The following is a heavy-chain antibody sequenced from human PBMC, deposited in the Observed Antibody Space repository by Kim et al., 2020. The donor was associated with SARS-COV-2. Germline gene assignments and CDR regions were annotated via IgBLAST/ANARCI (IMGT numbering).Heavy chain of an antibody. V-gene: IGHV3-23*01. D-gene: IGHD2-15*01. CDR1: GFTFSSYA. CDR2: ISGSGGST. Sequence: GGSLRLSCAASGFTFSSYAMSWVRQAPGKGLEWVSAISGSGGSTYYADSVKGRFTISRDNSKNTLYLQMNSLRAEDTAVYYCAKTERYCSGGSCYLDAFDIWGQGTMVTVSS. CDR3: AKTERYCSGGSCYLDAFDI. J-gene: IGHJ3*02.